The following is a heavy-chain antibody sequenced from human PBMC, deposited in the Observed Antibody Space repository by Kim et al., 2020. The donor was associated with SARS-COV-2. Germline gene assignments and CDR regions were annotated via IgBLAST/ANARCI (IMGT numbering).Heavy chain of an antibody. CDR3: ASLPYYYDSSGFNFDY. Sequence: SETLSLTCTVSGGSISSSSYYWGWIRQPPGKGLEWIGSIYYSGSTYYNPSLKSRVTISVDTSKNQFSLKLSSVTAADTAVYYCASLPYYYDSSGFNFDYWGQGTLVTVSS. V-gene: IGHV4-39*01. CDR2: IYYSGST. J-gene: IGHJ4*02. CDR1: GGSISSSSYY. D-gene: IGHD3-22*01.